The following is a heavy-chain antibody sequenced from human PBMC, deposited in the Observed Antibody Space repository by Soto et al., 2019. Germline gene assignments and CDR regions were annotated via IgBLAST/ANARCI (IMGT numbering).Heavy chain of an antibody. CDR3: VTGYHSDY. Sequence: HPGGSLTLSCAGSGISTSSYWMGWVRQAPGRGLEWVASIKKDGTEKYYMDSLKGRFTISRDNALNSVYLQMNSLRAEDTAVYFCVTGYHSDYWGQGTLVTVSS. CDR2: IKKDGTEK. D-gene: IGHD5-18*01. CDR1: GISTSSYW. J-gene: IGHJ4*02. V-gene: IGHV3-7*03.